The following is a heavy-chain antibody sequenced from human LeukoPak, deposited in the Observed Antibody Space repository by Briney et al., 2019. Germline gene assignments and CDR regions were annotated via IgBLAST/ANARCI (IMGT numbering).Heavy chain of an antibody. V-gene: IGHV3-30*14. CDR2: ISYDGSNK. CDR3: ARGRYGGNSRYYYYGMDV. Sequence: PGGSLRLSCAASGFTFNSYAMSWVRQAPGKGLEWVAVISYDGSNKYYADSVKGRFTISRDNSKNTLYLQMGSLRAEDMAVYYCARGRYGGNSRYYYYGMDVWGQGTTVTVSS. J-gene: IGHJ6*02. CDR1: GFTFNSYA. D-gene: IGHD4-23*01.